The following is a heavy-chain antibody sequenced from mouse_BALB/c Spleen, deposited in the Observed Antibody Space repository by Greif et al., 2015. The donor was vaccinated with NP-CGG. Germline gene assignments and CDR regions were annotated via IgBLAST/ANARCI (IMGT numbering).Heavy chain of an antibody. Sequence: QVQLQQSGPELVKPGASVKVSCKASGYAFSSSWMNWVKQRPGQGLEWIGRIYPGDGDTNYNGKFKGKATLTADKSSSTAYMQLSSLTSVDSAVYFCARLTLYGNYDYWGQGTTLTVSS. CDR2: IYPGDGDT. D-gene: IGHD2-1*01. CDR1: GYAFSSSW. V-gene: IGHV1-82*01. CDR3: ARLTLYGNYDY. J-gene: IGHJ2*01.